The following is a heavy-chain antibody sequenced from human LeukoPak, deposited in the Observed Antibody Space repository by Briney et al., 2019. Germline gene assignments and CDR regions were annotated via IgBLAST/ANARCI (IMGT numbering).Heavy chain of an antibody. J-gene: IGHJ4*02. CDR2: MYYSGST. CDR3: ARHILTAGSIE. V-gene: IGHV4-59*08. D-gene: IGHD3-9*01. CDR1: GGSISSYY. Sequence: PSETLSLTCTVSGGSISSYYCSWIRQPPGKGLEWIGYMYYSGSTKYSPSLKSRVTISIDTSKNQFSLKLSSVTAADTAVYYCARHILTAGSIEWGQGTLVTVSS.